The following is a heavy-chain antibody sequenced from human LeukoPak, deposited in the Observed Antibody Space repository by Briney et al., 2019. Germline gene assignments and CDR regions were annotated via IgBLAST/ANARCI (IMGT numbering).Heavy chain of an antibody. Sequence: GASVKVSCKTSGYTFDTYGITWVRQTPGQGLEWMGWISVYDGKTNFAEKFQGRLSMTADTSTNTAYMGLRSLRSDDTAVYYCARDMGATTVEYFQHWGQGTLVTVSS. V-gene: IGHV1-18*01. J-gene: IGHJ1*01. CDR1: GYTFDTYG. CDR3: ARDMGATTVEYFQH. CDR2: ISVYDGKT. D-gene: IGHD1-26*01.